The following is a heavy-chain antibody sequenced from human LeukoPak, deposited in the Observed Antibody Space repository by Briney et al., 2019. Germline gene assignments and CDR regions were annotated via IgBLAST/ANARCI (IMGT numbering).Heavy chain of an antibody. CDR3: AREGYEPPYGSGIDY. J-gene: IGHJ4*02. V-gene: IGHV4-31*03. D-gene: IGHD3-10*01. CDR1: GVSISSGGYY. Sequence: SETLSLTCTVSGVSISSGGYYWSWIRQHPGKGLEWIGYIYYSGSTYYNPSLKSRVTISVDTSKNQFSLRLSSVTAADTAVYYCAREGYEPPYGSGIDYWGQGTLVTVSS. CDR2: IYYSGST.